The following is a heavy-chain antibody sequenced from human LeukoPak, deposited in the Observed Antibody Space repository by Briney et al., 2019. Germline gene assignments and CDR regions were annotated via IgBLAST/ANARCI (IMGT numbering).Heavy chain of an antibody. D-gene: IGHD7-27*01. J-gene: IGHJ4*02. CDR3: AKDGGLWVSAHWGDS. Sequence: GGSLRLSCAASGFTFSGYAMSWVRQAPGKGLEWVSTITTSDGNTYYADSVKGRFTVSRDNSKNTLFLQMNSLRAEDTAVYYCAKDGGLWVSAHWGDSWGRGTLVTVSS. V-gene: IGHV3-23*01. CDR2: ITTSDGNT. CDR1: GFTFSGYA.